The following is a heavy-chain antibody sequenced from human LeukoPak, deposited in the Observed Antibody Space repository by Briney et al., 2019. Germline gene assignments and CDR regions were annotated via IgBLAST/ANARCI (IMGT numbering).Heavy chain of an antibody. J-gene: IGHJ4*02. D-gene: IGHD6-13*01. CDR3: ARQSYSSSPFDY. CDR2: IIPIFGTA. CDR1: GGTFSSYA. V-gene: IGHV1-69*01. Sequence: SVKVSCKASGGTFSSYAISWVRQAPGQGVEWMGGIIPIFGTANYAQNFQGRVTITADDSTSTAYMELSSLRSEDTAVYYCARQSYSSSPFDYWGQGTLVTVSS.